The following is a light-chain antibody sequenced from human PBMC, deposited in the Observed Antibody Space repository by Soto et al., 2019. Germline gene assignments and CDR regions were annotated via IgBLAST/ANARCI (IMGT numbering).Light chain of an antibody. Sequence: EIVLTQSPATLALSPGERATLSCRASQSVGSYLAWYQQKPGQAPRLLIFDASNRATGIPARFSGSGSGTVFTLTISSLEPEDFAIYYCQQRSDWPPLYTFGQGTKLEIK. V-gene: IGKV3-11*01. CDR3: QQRSDWPPLYT. CDR2: DAS. CDR1: QSVGSY. J-gene: IGKJ2*01.